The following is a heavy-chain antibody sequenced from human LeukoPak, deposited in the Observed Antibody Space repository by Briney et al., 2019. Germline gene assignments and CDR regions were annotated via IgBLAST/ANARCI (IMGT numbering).Heavy chain of an antibody. D-gene: IGHD3-22*01. Sequence: SVKVSCKASGGTFSSYAISWVRQAPGQGLEWMGGIIPIFGTANYAQKFQGRVTITADESTSTAYTELSSLRSEDTAVYYCAGEVYDSSGYFDYWGQGTLVTVSS. CDR3: AGEVYDSSGYFDY. CDR1: GGTFSSYA. CDR2: IIPIFGTA. V-gene: IGHV1-69*13. J-gene: IGHJ4*02.